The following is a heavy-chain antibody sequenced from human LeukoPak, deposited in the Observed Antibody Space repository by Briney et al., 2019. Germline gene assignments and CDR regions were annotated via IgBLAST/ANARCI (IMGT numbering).Heavy chain of an antibody. D-gene: IGHD6-13*01. V-gene: IGHV4-59*08. CDR1: GGSISSYY. Sequence: SETLSLTCTVSGGSISSYYWSWIRQPPGKGLEWIGYIYYSGSTNYNPSLKSRVTISVDTSKNQFSLKVSPVSAADTAVYYRARAYSSSWYWNWFDPWGQGTLVTVSS. CDR2: IYYSGST. CDR3: ARAYSSSWYWNWFDP. J-gene: IGHJ5*02.